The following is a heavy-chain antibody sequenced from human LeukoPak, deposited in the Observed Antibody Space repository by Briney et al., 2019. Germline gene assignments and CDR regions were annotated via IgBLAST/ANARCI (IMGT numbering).Heavy chain of an antibody. CDR2: ISYDGSNK. J-gene: IGHJ4*02. D-gene: IGHD3-22*01. Sequence: GGSLRLSCAASGFTFSSYAMHWVRQAPGKGLEWVAVISYDGSNKYYADSVKGRFTISRDNSKNTLYLQMNSLRAEDTAVYYCARAGVSNYYDSSGYLDYWGQGTLVTVSS. CDR1: GFTFSSYA. V-gene: IGHV3-30-3*01. CDR3: ARAGVSNYYDSSGYLDY.